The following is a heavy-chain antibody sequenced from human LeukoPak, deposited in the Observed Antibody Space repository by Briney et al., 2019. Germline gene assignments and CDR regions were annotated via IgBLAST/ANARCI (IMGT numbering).Heavy chain of an antibody. CDR1: GLTFSSYA. J-gene: IGHJ6*02. Sequence: GGSLRLSCVASGLTFSSYAMSWVRQTPGKGLEWVSAISGSGGSTYYADSVKGRFTISRDNSKNTLYLQMNSLRAEDTAVYYCASQGGLLWFGELSGGMDVWGQGTTVTVSS. CDR3: ASQGGLLWFGELSGGMDV. D-gene: IGHD3-10*01. V-gene: IGHV3-23*01. CDR2: ISGSGGST.